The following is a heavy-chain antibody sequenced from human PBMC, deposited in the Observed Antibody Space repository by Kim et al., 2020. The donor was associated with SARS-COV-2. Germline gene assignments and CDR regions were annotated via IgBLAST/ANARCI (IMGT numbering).Heavy chain of an antibody. J-gene: IGHJ4*02. Sequence: GGSLRLSCAASGFTFSSYSMNWVRQAPGKGLEWVSSISSSSSYIYYADSVKGRFTISRDNAKNSLYLQMNSLRAEDTAVYYCARVMAVAGTSNYGYWGQGTLVTVSS. CDR1: GFTFSSYS. CDR3: ARVMAVAGTSNYGY. D-gene: IGHD6-19*01. CDR2: ISSSSSYI. V-gene: IGHV3-21*01.